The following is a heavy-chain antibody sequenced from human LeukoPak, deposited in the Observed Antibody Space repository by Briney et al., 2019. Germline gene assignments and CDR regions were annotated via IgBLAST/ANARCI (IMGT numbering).Heavy chain of an antibody. V-gene: IGHV3-7*01. CDR1: GFTFSGSW. Sequence: PGGSLRLSCVASGFTFSGSWMTWVRQAPGRGLEWVANIKEDGSEKYYVDSVKGRFTISRDNAKNSLYLQMNSLRAEDTAVYYCARDQRASPAAADYWGQGTLVTVSS. CDR2: IKEDGSEK. J-gene: IGHJ4*02. CDR3: ARDQRASPAAADY. D-gene: IGHD2-15*01.